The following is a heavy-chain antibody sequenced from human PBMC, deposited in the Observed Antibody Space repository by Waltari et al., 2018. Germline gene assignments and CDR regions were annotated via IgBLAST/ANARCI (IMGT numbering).Heavy chain of an antibody. D-gene: IGHD6-13*01. CDR1: VFTFDAYA. Sequence: EVQLVESGGVVVHPGVSVSLSCAASVFTFDAYAMHWVLQAPGKGLVWVSLISWDGGSTYYADSVKGRFTISRYNSKNALYLQMNSLRAEDTALYYCAKSIAAAGFDFDYWGQGTLVTVSS. V-gene: IGHV3-43D*03. J-gene: IGHJ4*02. CDR3: AKSIAAAGFDFDY. CDR2: ISWDGGST.